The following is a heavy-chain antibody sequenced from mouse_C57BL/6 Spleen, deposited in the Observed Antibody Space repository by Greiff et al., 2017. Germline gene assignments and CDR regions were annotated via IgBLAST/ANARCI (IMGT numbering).Heavy chain of an antibody. D-gene: IGHD2-2*01. CDR1: GYAFSSSW. J-gene: IGHJ4*01. CDR2: IYPGDGDT. Sequence: VKLVESGPELVKPGASVKISCKASGYAFSSSWMNWVKQRPGKGLEWIGRIYPGDGDTNYNGKFKGKATLTADKSSSTAYMQLSSLTSEDSAVYFCARIGYPLYAMDYWGQGTSVTVSS. V-gene: IGHV1-82*01. CDR3: ARIGYPLYAMDY.